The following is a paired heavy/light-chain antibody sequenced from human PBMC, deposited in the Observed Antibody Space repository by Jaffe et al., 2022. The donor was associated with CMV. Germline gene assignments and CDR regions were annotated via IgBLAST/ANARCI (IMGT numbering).Heavy chain of an antibody. CDR1: GFTFSSHT. J-gene: IGHJ4*02. V-gene: IGHV3-23*01. CDR2: ISGSGGST. CDR3: AKLIGY. Sequence: EVQLLESGGGLVQPGGSLRLSCAASGFTFSSHTMSWVRQAPGKGLEWVSSISGSGGSTYYADSVKGRFTISRDNSKNTLYLQMNSLRAEDTAVYYCAKLIGYWGQGTLVIVSS.
Light chain of an antibody. V-gene: IGKV1-16*02. CDR3: QQYNSYPYT. CDR1: QGISNY. J-gene: IGKJ2*01. Sequence: DIQMTQSPSSLSASVGDRVTITCRASQGISNYLAWFQQKPGKAPKSLIYAASSLQSGVPSNFSGSGSGTDFTLTISSLQPEDFATYYCQQYNSYPYTFGQGTKLEIK. CDR2: AAS.